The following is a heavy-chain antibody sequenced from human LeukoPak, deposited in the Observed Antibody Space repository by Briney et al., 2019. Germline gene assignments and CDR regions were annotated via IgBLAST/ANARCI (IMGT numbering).Heavy chain of an antibody. V-gene: IGHV3-74*01. CDR3: TRDFDFSSAI. J-gene: IGHJ4*02. CDR1: GFTFSSYW. CDR2: ISPDGSTT. Sequence: GGSLRLSCAASGFTFSSYWMHWVRQAPGKGLVWVSRISPDGSTTGHADSVKGRFTTSRDNAKNTLFLQMDSLRAEDTAVYYCTRDFDFSSAIWGQGTLVTVSS. D-gene: IGHD3-3*01.